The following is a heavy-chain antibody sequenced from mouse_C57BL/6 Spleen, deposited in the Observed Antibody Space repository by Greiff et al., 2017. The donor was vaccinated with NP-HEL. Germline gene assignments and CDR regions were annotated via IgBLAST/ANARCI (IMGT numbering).Heavy chain of an antibody. V-gene: IGHV1-61*01. CDR2: IYPSDSET. J-gene: IGHJ2*01. CDR1: GYTFTSYW. D-gene: IGHD2-4*01. Sequence: QVQLQQPGAELVRPGSSVKLSCKASGYTFTSYWMDWVKQRPGQGLEWIGNIYPSDSETHYNQKFKDKATLTVDKSSSTAYMQLSSLTSEDSAVYYCALIYYDYGVDYWGQGTTLTVSS. CDR3: ALIYYDYGVDY.